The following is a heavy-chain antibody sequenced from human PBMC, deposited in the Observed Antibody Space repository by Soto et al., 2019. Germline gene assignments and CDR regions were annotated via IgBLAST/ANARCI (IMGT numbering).Heavy chain of an antibody. CDR2: IKQDGGDE. V-gene: IGHV3-7*01. CDR1: GFTFSDFS. D-gene: IGHD5-18*01. Sequence: HPGGSLRLSCAASGFTFSDFSMSWVRQSPGKGLEGVANIKQDGGDEDYLDSVKGRFTISRDNFKNTLYLQMNSLRAEDTAVYHCAKERYAQLWLEDYGMDVWGQGTTVTVSS. CDR3: AKERYAQLWLEDYGMDV. J-gene: IGHJ6*02.